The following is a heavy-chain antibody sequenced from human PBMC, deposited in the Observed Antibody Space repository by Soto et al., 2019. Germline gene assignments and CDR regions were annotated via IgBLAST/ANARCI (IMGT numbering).Heavy chain of an antibody. CDR1: GFTVSSNY. CDR2: IYSGGST. D-gene: IGHD5-12*01. CDR3: ARDRGSGYDWGYYYYYMDV. Sequence: GGSLRLSCAASGFTVSSNYMSWVRQAPGKGLEWVSVIYSGGSTYYADSVKGRFTISRHNSKNTWYLQMNSLRAEDTAVYYCARDRGSGYDWGYYYYYMDVWGKGTTVTVSS. V-gene: IGHV3-53*04. J-gene: IGHJ6*03.